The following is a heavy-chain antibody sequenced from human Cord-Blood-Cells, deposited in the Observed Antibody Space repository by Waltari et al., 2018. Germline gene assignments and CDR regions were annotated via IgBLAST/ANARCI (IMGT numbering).Heavy chain of an antibody. V-gene: IGHV3-30*02. CDR1: GFASTTHG. D-gene: IGHD1-26*01. J-gene: IGHJ4*02. CDR3: AKPSSGSYYFDY. Sequence: QVQLVESGGCVVQPGGPLRLSCSASGFASTTHGMPWVRQAPGKGLEWVAFIRYDGSNKYYADSVKGRFTISRDNSKNTLYLQMNSLRAEDTAVYYCAKPSSGSYYFDYWGQGTLVTVSS. CDR2: IRYDGSNK.